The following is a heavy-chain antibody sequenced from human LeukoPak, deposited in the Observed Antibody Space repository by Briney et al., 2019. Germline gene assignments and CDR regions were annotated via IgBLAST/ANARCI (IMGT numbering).Heavy chain of an antibody. J-gene: IGHJ3*02. CDR1: GGSISSSSYY. Sequence: SETLSLTCTVSGGSISSSSYYWGWLRQPPGKGLEWIGYIYYSGGTYYNPSLKSRVTISVDTSKNQFSLKLSSVTAADTAVYYCARVGSNCGGDCYSRDDAFDIWGQGTMVTVSS. CDR2: IYYSGGT. CDR3: ARVGSNCGGDCYSRDDAFDI. V-gene: IGHV4-30-4*08. D-gene: IGHD2-21*02.